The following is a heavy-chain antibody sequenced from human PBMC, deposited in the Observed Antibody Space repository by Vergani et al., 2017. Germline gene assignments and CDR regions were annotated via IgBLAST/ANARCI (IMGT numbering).Heavy chain of an antibody. D-gene: IGHD6-19*01. J-gene: IGHJ6*02. V-gene: IGHV3-48*03. CDR1: GFTFSSYE. CDR2: ISSSGSTI. CDR3: ARCIVTGYSSGWPGSYGMDV. Sequence: EVQLVESGGGLVQPGGSLRLSCAASGFTFSSYEMNWVRQAPGKGLEWVSYISSSGSTIYYADSVKGRFTISRDNAKNSLYLQMNSLRAEDTAVYYCARCIVTGYSSGWPGSYGMDVWGQGTTVTVSS.